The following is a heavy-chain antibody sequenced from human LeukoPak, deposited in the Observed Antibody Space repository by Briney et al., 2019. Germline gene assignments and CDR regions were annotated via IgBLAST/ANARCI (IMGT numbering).Heavy chain of an antibody. CDR3: ARVTWYYDSSGLDAFDI. D-gene: IGHD3-22*01. V-gene: IGHV4-59*08. J-gene: IGHJ3*02. Sequence: TETLSLTCTVSGGSISSHHWSWIRQPPGKGLEWIGNIYYSGSTNYNPSLKSRVTISVDTSKNQFSLKLSSVTAADTAVYYCARVTWYYDSSGLDAFDIWGQGTMVTVSS. CDR2: IYYSGST. CDR1: GGSISSHH.